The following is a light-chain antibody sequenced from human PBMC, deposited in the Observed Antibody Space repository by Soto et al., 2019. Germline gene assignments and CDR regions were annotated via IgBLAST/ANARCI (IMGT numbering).Light chain of an antibody. CDR2: EVS. CDR3: SSYAASNNLGV. CDR1: SSDVGGYNY. J-gene: IGLJ2*01. V-gene: IGLV2-8*01. Sequence: QSALTQPPSASGSPGQSVTISCIGTSSDVGGYNYVSWYQQHPGKAPKLMISEVSKRPSGVPDRFSGSKSGNTASLTVSGLQAEDEADYYCSSYAASNNLGVFGGGTKVTVL.